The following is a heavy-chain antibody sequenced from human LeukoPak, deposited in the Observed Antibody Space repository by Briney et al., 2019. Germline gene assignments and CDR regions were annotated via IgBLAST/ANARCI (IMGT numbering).Heavy chain of an antibody. Sequence: PSETLSLTCIVSGGSISSSSYYWGWIRQPPGKGLEWIGSVYYKGNTYYIPSLKSRVTMSVDTSKNHFSLKLSSVTAADTAVYYCARSIAAAGSEYFQRWGQGTLVTVSS. CDR1: GGSISSSSYY. CDR2: VYYKGNT. J-gene: IGHJ1*01. D-gene: IGHD6-13*01. CDR3: ARSIAAAGSEYFQR. V-gene: IGHV4-39*02.